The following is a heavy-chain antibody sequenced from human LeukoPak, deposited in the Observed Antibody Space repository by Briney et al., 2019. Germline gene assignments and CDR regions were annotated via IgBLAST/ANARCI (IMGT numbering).Heavy chain of an antibody. CDR2: ISSSSSYI. D-gene: IGHD2-2*01. Sequence: PGGSLRLSCAASGFTFSSYSMNWVRQAPGKGLEWVSSISSSSSYIYYADSVKGRFTISRDNAKNSLYLQMNSLRAEDTAVYYCARDEGYCSSTSCLGQKYFQHWGQGTLVTVSS. J-gene: IGHJ1*01. CDR3: ARDEGYCSSTSCLGQKYFQH. V-gene: IGHV3-21*01. CDR1: GFTFSSYS.